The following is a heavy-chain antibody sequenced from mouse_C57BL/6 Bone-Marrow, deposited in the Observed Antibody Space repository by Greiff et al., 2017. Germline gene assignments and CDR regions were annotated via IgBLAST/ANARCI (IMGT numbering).Heavy chain of an antibody. CDR1: GFTFSDYY. D-gene: IGHD1-1*01. Sequence: VHLVESEGGLVQPGSSMKLSCTASGFTFSDYYMAWVRQVPEKGLEWVANINYDGSSTYYLDSLKSRFIISRDNAKNILYLQMSSLKSEDTATYYCARGGYGSSYWYFDVWGTGTTVTVSS. CDR2: INYDGSST. V-gene: IGHV5-16*01. CDR3: ARGGYGSSYWYFDV. J-gene: IGHJ1*03.